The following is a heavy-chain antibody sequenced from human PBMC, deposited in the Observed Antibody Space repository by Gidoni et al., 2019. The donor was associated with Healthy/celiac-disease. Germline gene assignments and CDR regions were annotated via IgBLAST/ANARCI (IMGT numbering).Heavy chain of an antibody. V-gene: IGHV3-11*05. CDR2: ISSSSSYT. CDR1: GFTFRDYY. Sequence: QVQLVESGGGLVKPGGSLRLSCTASGFTFRDYYMSWIRQAPGKGLEWVSYISSSSSYTNDADSVKGRFTISRDNAKNSLYLQMNSLRAEDTAVYYCARDRRDYYGSGTRYYYYYYYGMDVWGQGTTVTVSS. J-gene: IGHJ6*02. D-gene: IGHD3-10*01. CDR3: ARDRRDYYGSGTRYYYYYYYGMDV.